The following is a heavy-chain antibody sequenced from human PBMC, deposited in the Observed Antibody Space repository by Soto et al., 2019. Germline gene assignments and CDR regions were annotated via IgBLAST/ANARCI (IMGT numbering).Heavy chain of an antibody. CDR2: IHPGDSDT. J-gene: IGHJ3*02. CDR3: ARPHGLTTVVTPAAFDI. Sequence: PGESLKISCKGSGYSFTNSWIGWVRQMPGKGLEWMGTIHPGDSDTRYSPSFQGQVTISADKSINTAYLQWRSLKASDTAIYYCARPHGLTTVVTPAAFDIWGQGTMVTVSS. CDR1: GYSFTNSW. D-gene: IGHD4-17*01. V-gene: IGHV5-51*01.